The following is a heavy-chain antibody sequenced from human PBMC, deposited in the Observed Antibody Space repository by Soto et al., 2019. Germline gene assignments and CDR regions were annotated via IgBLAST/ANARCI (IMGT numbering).Heavy chain of an antibody. CDR3: ARILPIEAAGAPYWFEP. V-gene: IGHV3-7*03. CDR1: GFTFSNYW. D-gene: IGHD6-13*01. Sequence: EVQLVESGGGWVQPGGALRLSCAASGFTFSNYWMSWVRQAPGKGLEWVANIKQDGSQEYYVDSVKGRFTISRDNAKNSLYLEMNSLRAEDTAVYSCARILPIEAAGAPYWFEPWGQGTLVTVSS. J-gene: IGHJ5*02. CDR2: IKQDGSQE.